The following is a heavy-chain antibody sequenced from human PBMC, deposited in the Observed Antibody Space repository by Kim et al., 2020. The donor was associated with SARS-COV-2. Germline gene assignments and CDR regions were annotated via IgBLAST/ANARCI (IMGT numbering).Heavy chain of an antibody. J-gene: IGHJ6*01. CDR2: MSGGGVNK. V-gene: IGHV3-23*01. CDR3: AKMVIMGDNYDFYYYAMDV. CDR1: GFTFGIYA. D-gene: IGHD2-21*01. Sequence: GGSLRLSCVASGFTFGIYAMRWVRQAPGKGLEWVSVMSGGGVNKFYADSVGGRFTISRDNAKYTLYLQMHSLSDEDTALYYCAKMVIMGDNYDFYYYAMDVWGQGTTVPVSS.